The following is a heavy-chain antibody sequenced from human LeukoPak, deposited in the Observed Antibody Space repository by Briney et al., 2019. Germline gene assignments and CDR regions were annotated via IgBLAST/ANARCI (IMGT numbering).Heavy chain of an antibody. V-gene: IGHV3-23*01. Sequence: GGSLRLSCAASGFTFSTYGMSWVRQAPGKGLEWVSGISGSGGSRFYTDSVKGRFTISRDNSKNTLYLQMNSLRAEDTAVYYCAKLREWELPDLFDYWGQGTLVTISS. D-gene: IGHD1-26*01. CDR1: GFTFSTYG. J-gene: IGHJ4*02. CDR2: ISGSGGSR. CDR3: AKLREWELPDLFDY.